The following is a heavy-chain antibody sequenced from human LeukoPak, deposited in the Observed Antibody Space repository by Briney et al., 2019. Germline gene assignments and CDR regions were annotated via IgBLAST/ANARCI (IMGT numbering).Heavy chain of an antibody. V-gene: IGHV3-74*01. Sequence: GGSLRLSCAASGFTFSSYWMHWVRQAPGKGLVWVSRINSDGSSTSYADSVKGRFTISRDNAKNTLYLQMNSLRAEDTAVYYCARGAPEGGSYSYYYYGMDVWGQGTTVTVSS. CDR3: ARGAPEGGSYSYYYYGMDV. D-gene: IGHD1-26*01. CDR1: GFTFSSYW. J-gene: IGHJ6*02. CDR2: INSDGSST.